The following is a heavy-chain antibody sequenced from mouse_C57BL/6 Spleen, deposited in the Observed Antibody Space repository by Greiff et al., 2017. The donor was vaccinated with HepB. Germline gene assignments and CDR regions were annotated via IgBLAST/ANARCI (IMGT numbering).Heavy chain of an antibody. CDR3: TTQGIYDDYDRAWFAY. CDR2: IDPENGDT. V-gene: IGHV14-4*01. J-gene: IGHJ3*01. D-gene: IGHD2-4*01. Sequence: VQLQQSGAELVRPGASVKLSCTASGFNIKDDYMHWVKQRPEQGLEWIGWIDPENGDTEYASKFKGKATITADPSSNTAYLQLSSLTSEDTAVYYCTTQGIYDDYDRAWFAYWGQGTLVTVSA. CDR1: GFNIKDDY.